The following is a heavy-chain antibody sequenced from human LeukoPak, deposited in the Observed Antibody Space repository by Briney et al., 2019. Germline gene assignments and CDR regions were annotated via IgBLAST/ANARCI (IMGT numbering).Heavy chain of an antibody. Sequence: GGSLRLSCAASGFTFSSYGMHWVRQAPGKGLEWVAFIRYDGSNKYYADSVKGRFTISRDNSKNTLYLQMNSLRAEDAAVYYCAKAVVGATRPLDYWGQGTLVTVSS. J-gene: IGHJ4*02. CDR2: IRYDGSNK. D-gene: IGHD1-26*01. CDR1: GFTFSSYG. CDR3: AKAVVGATRPLDY. V-gene: IGHV3-30*02.